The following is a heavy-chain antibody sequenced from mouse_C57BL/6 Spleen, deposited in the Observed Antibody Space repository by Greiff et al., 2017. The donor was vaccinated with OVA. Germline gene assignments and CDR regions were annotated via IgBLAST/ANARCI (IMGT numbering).Heavy chain of an antibody. Sequence: EVQVVESGGDLVKPGGSLKLSCAASGFTFSSYGMSWVRQTPDKRLEWVATISSGGSYTYYPDSVKGRFTISRDNAKNTLYLQMSSLKSEDTAMYYCARTRGYFDVWGTGTTVTVSS. CDR3: ARTRGYFDV. V-gene: IGHV5-6*01. CDR1: GFTFSSYG. J-gene: IGHJ1*03. CDR2: ISSGGSYT.